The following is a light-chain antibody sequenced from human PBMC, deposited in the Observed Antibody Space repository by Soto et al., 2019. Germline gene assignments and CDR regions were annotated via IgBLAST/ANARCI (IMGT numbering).Light chain of an antibody. J-gene: IGLJ1*01. CDR3: SSYAGSNNYV. V-gene: IGLV2-8*01. CDR1: SSDVGNYNY. Sequence: QSALTQPPSASGSPGQSVTISCIGTSSDVGNYNYVSWYQQHPGKAPKLMIYEVSKRPSGVPDRFSGSKSGNTASLTVSGHQTDDEADYYCSSYAGSNNYVFGTGTKVTV. CDR2: EVS.